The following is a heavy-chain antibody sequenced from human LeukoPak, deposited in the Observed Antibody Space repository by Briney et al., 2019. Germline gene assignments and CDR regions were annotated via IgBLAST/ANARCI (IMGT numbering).Heavy chain of an antibody. J-gene: IGHJ3*02. CDR2: INHSGST. D-gene: IGHD6-6*01. V-gene: IGHV4-34*01. Sequence: RASETLSLTCAVYGVSFSGYYWSWIRQPPGKGLEWIGEINHSGSTNYNPSLKSRVTISVDTSKNQFSLKLSSVTAADTAVYYCARRKAARPKLGGAFDIWGQGTMVTVSS. CDR1: GVSFSGYY. CDR3: ARRKAARPKLGGAFDI.